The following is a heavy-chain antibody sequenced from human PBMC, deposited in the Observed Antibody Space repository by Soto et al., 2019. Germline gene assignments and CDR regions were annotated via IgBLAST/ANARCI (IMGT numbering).Heavy chain of an antibody. Sequence: QEQLVESGGGVVQPGRSLRLSCAATGFAFSTYGMHWVRQAPGKGREWVAAISYDGNEKYYADSLQGRFTISRDNSKNALYLQVNSLRGEDTAVYYCAKEKFSRGPSPMYAMDLWGQGTTVTVSS. CDR1: GFAFSTYG. CDR2: ISYDGNEK. V-gene: IGHV3-30*18. CDR3: AKEKFSRGPSPMYAMDL. D-gene: IGHD5-12*01. J-gene: IGHJ6*02.